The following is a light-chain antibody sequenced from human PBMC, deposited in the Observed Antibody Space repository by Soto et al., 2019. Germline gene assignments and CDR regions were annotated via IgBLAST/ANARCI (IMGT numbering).Light chain of an antibody. CDR2: GAS. V-gene: IGKV3-20*01. J-gene: IGKJ1*01. Sequence: EIVLTQSPGTLSLSPGERATLSCRASQSVSSYLAWYQQKPGQAPRLLFYGASSRATGIPDRFSGSGSGTDFTFSISRLAPEDSAVYYCQQYGSSPLTFGQGTKVEIK. CDR1: QSVSSY. CDR3: QQYGSSPLT.